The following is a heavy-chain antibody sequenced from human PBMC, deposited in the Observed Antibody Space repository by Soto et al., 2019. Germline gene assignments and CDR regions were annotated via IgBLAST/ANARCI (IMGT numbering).Heavy chain of an antibody. Sequence: PGGSLRLSWAASGFTFSSYAMSWVRQAPGKGLEWVSAISGSGGSTYYADSVKGRFTISRDNAKNTLYLQMNSLRAEDTAVYYCAKVTVRGVIISNYYYGMDVWGQGTTVTVSS. CDR2: ISGSGGST. J-gene: IGHJ6*02. CDR1: GFTFSSYA. D-gene: IGHD3-10*01. CDR3: AKVTVRGVIISNYYYGMDV. V-gene: IGHV3-23*01.